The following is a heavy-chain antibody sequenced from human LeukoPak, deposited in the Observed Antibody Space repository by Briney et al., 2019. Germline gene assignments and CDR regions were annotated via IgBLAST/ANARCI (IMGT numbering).Heavy chain of an antibody. CDR3: AKELPPSAAFDV. J-gene: IGHJ3*01. D-gene: IGHD1-26*01. V-gene: IGHV4-59*04. CDR1: GGSISSYY. CDR2: IYHSGTT. Sequence: KPSETLSLTCTVSGGSISSYYWSWIRQPPGKGLEWIGSIYHSGTTYYNLSLKSRVTISVDTSKNQFSLKISSVTAADTAMYYCAKELPPSAAFDVWGQGTMVTVSS.